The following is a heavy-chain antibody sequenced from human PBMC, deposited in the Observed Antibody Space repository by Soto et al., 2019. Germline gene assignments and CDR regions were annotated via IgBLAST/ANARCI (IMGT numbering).Heavy chain of an antibody. D-gene: IGHD5-12*01. J-gene: IGHJ4*02. CDR1: GSRFSEHH. Sequence: GGSLRLSCVVSGSRFSEHHMDWFRQAPGKGLEWVGRSEHRANSYATEYAASVKGRFIISRDVSANTLYLQVNSLKTEDTAVYYCTVDFVGTGSYWGQGSLVTVSS. V-gene: IGHV3-72*01. CDR2: SEHRANSYAT. CDR3: TVDFVGTGSY.